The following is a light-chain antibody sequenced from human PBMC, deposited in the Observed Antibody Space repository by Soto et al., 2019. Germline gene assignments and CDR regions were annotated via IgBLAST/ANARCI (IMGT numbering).Light chain of an antibody. CDR1: QGIGTR. Sequence: DIQMTQSPSSVSASVGDRVTISWRASQGIGTRLAWYQQKTGKAPKLLISTASSLQSGVPSRFGGSGSGTDFTLTISSLNPEDFATYYCQQGYSFPLTFGGGTKVEMK. CDR3: QQGYSFPLT. CDR2: TAS. V-gene: IGKV1-12*01. J-gene: IGKJ4*01.